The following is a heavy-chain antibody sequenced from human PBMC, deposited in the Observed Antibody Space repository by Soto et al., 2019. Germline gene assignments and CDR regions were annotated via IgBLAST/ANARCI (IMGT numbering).Heavy chain of an antibody. J-gene: IGHJ4*02. CDR3: AKERHPYSTTYYFDY. CDR2: ISGSGVST. Sequence: SGGSLRLSCAASGFTFYNYAMSWVRQAPGKGLEWVSAISGSGVSTYYADSVKGRFTISRDNSKNTLYLQMNSLRAEDTAVYYCAKERHPYSTTYYFDYWGQGTLVTVSS. CDR1: GFTFYNYA. V-gene: IGHV3-23*01. D-gene: IGHD6-13*01.